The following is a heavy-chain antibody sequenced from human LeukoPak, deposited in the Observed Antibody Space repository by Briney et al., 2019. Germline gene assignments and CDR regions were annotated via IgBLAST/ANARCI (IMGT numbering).Heavy chain of an antibody. J-gene: IGHJ4*02. V-gene: IGHV3-23*01. D-gene: IGHD2-2*01. CDR2: ISGSGGST. CDR3: AKVEWGLVPAAMRGGFDY. CDR1: GFSLFTYG. Sequence: GGSLRLSCAASGFSLFTYGIHWVRQAPGKGLEWVSAISGSGGSTYYADSVKGRFTISRDNSKNTLYLRMNSLRAEDTAVYYCAKVEWGLVPAAMRGGFDYWGQGTLVTVSS.